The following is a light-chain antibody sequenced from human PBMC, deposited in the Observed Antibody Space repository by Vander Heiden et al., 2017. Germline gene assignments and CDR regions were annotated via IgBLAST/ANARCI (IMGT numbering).Light chain of an antibody. CDR1: QDISNY. CDR3: QQYDNIPCT. Sequence: DIQMTQSPSSLSAFVGDRVTITCQASQDISNYLNWYQQKPGKAPKLLIYAVSSLERGVPSRFSGSGYGTDFTFTISSLQPEDVATYYCQQYDNIPCTFGHGTKVDIK. V-gene: IGKV1-33*01. J-gene: IGKJ3*01. CDR2: AVS.